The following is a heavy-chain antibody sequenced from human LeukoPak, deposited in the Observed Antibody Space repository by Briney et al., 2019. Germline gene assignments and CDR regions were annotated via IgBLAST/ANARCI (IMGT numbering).Heavy chain of an antibody. CDR3: ASSGYRYGITGYYYYGMDV. CDR2: IIPIFGTA. Sequence: SVKVSCKASAGTFSSYAISWVRQAPGQGLEWMGGIIPIFGTANYAQKFQGRVTITADESTSTAYMELSSLRSEDTAVYYCASSGYRYGITGYYYYGMDVWGQGTTVTVSS. J-gene: IGHJ6*02. D-gene: IGHD5-18*01. V-gene: IGHV1-69*13. CDR1: AGTFSSYA.